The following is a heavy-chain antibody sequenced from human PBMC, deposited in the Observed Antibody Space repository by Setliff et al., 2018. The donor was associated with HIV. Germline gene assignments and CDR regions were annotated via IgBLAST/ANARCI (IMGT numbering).Heavy chain of an antibody. CDR2: IIPILGTA. CDR1: GGTFNNYA. V-gene: IGHV1-69*11. Sequence: GASVKVSCKAPGGTFNNYAISWLRQAPGQGLVWMGKIIPILGTANYAQRFQGRVTMTADESTSTVYMELNSLSSEDTAMYYCARDAGYSGSSWNYWGQGTLVTVS. CDR3: ARDAGYSGSSWNY. J-gene: IGHJ4*02. D-gene: IGHD5-12*01.